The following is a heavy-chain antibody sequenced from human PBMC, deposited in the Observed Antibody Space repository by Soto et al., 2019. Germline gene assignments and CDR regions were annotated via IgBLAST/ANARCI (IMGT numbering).Heavy chain of an antibody. D-gene: IGHD3-3*01. CDR1: GGSFSGYY. J-gene: IGHJ4*02. V-gene: IGHV4-34*01. CDR2: INHSGST. CDR3: ARGVLGRARYYDFWSGYYTFDY. Sequence: LPETLSLTCAVYGGSFSGYYWSWIRQPPGKGLEWIGEINHSGSTNYNPSLKSRVTISVDTSKNQFSLKLSSVTAADTAVYYCARGVLGRARYYDFWSGYYTFDYWGQGTLVTVSS.